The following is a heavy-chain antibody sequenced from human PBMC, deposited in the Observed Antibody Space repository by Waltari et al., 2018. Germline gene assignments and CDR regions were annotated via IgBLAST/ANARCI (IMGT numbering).Heavy chain of an antibody. V-gene: IGHV3-7*04. J-gene: IGHJ4*02. CDR2: IKQDGNEK. Sequence: EVQLVESGGGLVQPGGSLRLSCAASGSTFSNYWMSWVRQAPGKGLEWVANIKQDGNEKYYVDSVKGRFTISRDNAKNSLYLQMNSLRAEDTAVYYCAGVLRWYFDYWGQGTLVTVSS. CDR1: GSTFSNYW. CDR3: AGVLRWYFDY. D-gene: IGHD4-17*01.